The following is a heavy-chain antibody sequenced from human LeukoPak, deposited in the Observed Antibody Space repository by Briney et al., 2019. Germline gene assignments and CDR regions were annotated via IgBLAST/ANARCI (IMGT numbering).Heavy chain of an antibody. CDR1: GGTFSSYA. CDR2: IIPIFGTA. CDR3: ARGPPYYYDSSGYYNYFDY. V-gene: IGHV1-69*13. D-gene: IGHD3-22*01. Sequence: SVKVSCKASGGTFSSYAISWVRQAPGQGLEWMGGIIPIFGTANYAQKFQGRVTITADESTSTAYMELSSLRSEDTAVYYCARGPPYYYDSSGYYNYFDYWGQGTLVTVSS. J-gene: IGHJ4*02.